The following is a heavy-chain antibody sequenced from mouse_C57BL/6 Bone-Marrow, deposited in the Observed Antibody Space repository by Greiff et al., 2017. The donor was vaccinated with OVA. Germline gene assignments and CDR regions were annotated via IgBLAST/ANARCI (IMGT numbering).Heavy chain of an antibody. V-gene: IGHV1-50*01. J-gene: IGHJ3*01. CDR3: ASAVFAY. Sequence: QVQLKQPGAELVKPGASVKLSCKASGYTFTSYWMQWVKQRPGQGLEWIGEIYPSDSYTNYNQKFKGKATLTVDTSSSTAYMQLNSLTSEDSAVYYCASAVFAYWGQGTLVTVSA. CDR1: GYTFTSYW. CDR2: IYPSDSYT.